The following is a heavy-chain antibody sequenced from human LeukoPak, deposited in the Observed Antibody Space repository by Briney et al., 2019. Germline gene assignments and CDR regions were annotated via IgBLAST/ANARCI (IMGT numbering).Heavy chain of an antibody. CDR2: IKSKTDGGTT. D-gene: IGHD2-15*01. V-gene: IGHV3-15*07. CDR1: GFSFSNAW. Sequence: PGGSLRLSCAASGFSFSNAWMNWVRQAPGKGLEWVGRIKSKTDGGTTDYAAPVKGRFTISRDDSKNTLYLQMNSLKIEDTAVYYCTTPSYYYSGGSCYSYAFDIWGQGTMVTVSS. J-gene: IGHJ3*02. CDR3: TTPSYYYSGGSCYSYAFDI.